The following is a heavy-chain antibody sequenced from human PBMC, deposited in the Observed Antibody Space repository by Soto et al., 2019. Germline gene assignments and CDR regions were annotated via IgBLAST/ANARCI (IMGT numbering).Heavy chain of an antibody. CDR3: ARGATYYDFWSGVWFDP. CDR1: GGSFSGYY. J-gene: IGHJ5*02. D-gene: IGHD3-3*01. V-gene: IGHV4-34*01. CDR2: INHSGST. Sequence: PSDTLSLTCAVYGGSFSGYYWSWIRQPPGKGLEWIGEINHSGSTNYNPSLKSRVTISVDTSKNQFSLKLSSVTAADTAVYYCARGATYYDFWSGVWFDPWGQGTLVTVSS.